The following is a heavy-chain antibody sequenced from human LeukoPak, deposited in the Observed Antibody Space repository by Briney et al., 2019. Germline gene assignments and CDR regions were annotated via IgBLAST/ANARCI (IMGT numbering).Heavy chain of an antibody. CDR2: INPNTGGT. Sequence: ASVKVSCKASGYTFTGYYMHWVRQAPGQGLEWMGWINPNTGGTIYAQNFQGRVTMTRDTSFSTAYMALSRLRSDDTAIYYCASLIAAAGTNVYWGQGTLVTVSS. J-gene: IGHJ4*02. V-gene: IGHV1-2*02. CDR3: ASLIAAAGTNVY. CDR1: GYTFTGYY. D-gene: IGHD6-13*01.